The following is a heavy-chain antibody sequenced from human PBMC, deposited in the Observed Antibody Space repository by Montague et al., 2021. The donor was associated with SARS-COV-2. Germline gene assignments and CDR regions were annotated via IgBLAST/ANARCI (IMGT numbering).Heavy chain of an antibody. D-gene: IGHD3-3*01. J-gene: IGHJ6*02. CDR1: GGSFSGYY. CDR3: ARGGTYYDFWSGFHNYYYGMDV. V-gene: IGHV3-11*04. CDR2: ISSSCGTI. Sequence: LSLTCAVYGGSFSGYYWSWIRQAPGKGLEWVSYISSSCGTIYYADSVQGRFTISCDNATNSLYLQMNSLRAADTAVYFCARGGTYYDFWSGFHNYYYGMDVWGQGTTVTVSS.